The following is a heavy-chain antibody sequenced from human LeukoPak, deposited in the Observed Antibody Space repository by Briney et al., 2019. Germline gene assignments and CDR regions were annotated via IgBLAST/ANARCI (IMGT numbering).Heavy chain of an antibody. V-gene: IGHV3-23*01. D-gene: IGHD4-17*01. CDR3: ARDPNGNYVGAFDFQR. CDR1: GFTFSNYA. J-gene: IGHJ1*01. Sequence: GGSLRLSCAASGFTFSNYALTWVRQAPGRGLEWVSSISGAGTYYADSVKGRFSISRDNYKNTPYLQMSSLRAEDTAVYYCARDPNGNYVGAFDFQRWGQGTLVTVSS. CDR2: ISGAGT.